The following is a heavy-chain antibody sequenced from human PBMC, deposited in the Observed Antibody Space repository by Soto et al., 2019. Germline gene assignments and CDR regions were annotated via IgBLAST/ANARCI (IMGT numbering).Heavy chain of an antibody. J-gene: IGHJ3*02. CDR2: IIPIFGTA. CDR1: GGTFSSYA. Sequence: QVQLVQSGAEVKKPGSSVKVSCKASGGTFSSYAISWVRQAPGQGLEWMGGIIPIFGTANYAQKFQGRVTITADEPTSTAYMELSSLRSEDTAVYYCAKGMGYGDYDAFDIWGQGTMVTVSS. D-gene: IGHD4-17*01. V-gene: IGHV1-69*12. CDR3: AKGMGYGDYDAFDI.